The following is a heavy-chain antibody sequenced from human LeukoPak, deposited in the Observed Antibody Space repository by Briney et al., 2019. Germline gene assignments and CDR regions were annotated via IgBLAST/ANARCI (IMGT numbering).Heavy chain of an antibody. V-gene: IGHV1-46*01. D-gene: IGHD1-26*01. CDR2: INPSGGST. Sequence: ASVKVSCKAFGYTFTSYYMHWVRQAPGQGLEWMGIINPSGGSTSYAQKFQGRVTMTRDMSTSTVYMELSSLRSEDTAVYYCARDPNSGSYEMGYFDYWGQGTLVTVSS. J-gene: IGHJ4*02. CDR3: ARDPNSGSYEMGYFDY. CDR1: GYTFTSYY.